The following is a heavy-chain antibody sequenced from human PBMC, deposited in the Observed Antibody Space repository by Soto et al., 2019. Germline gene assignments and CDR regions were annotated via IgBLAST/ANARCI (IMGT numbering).Heavy chain of an antibody. CDR1: GFTFSNYA. J-gene: IGHJ4*02. V-gene: IGHV3-23*01. D-gene: IGHD3-10*01. CDR3: AKGAYGSGSYDS. Sequence: EVHLLESGGGLVQPGGSLRLSCASSGFTFSNYAMTWVRQAPGKGLEWVSGISGSGDSTYSADSVKGRFTISRDNSKNTLYLQMNSLRAEDTAVYYCAKGAYGSGSYDSWGQGTLVTVSS. CDR2: ISGSGDST.